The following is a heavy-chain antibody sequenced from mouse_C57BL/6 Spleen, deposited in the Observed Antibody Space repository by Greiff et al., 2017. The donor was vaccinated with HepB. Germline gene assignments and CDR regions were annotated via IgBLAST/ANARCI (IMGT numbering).Heavy chain of an antibody. CDR2: IDPNSGGT. D-gene: IGHD1-1*01. J-gene: IGHJ1*03. Sequence: QVQLQQPGAELVKPGASVKLSCKASGYTFTSYWMHWVKQRPGRGLEWIGRIDPNSGGTKYNEKFKSKATLTVDKPSSTAYMQLSSLTSEDSAVYYCSSCVTTVVAHWYFDGWGTGTTVTVSS. CDR1: GYTFTSYW. V-gene: IGHV1-72*01. CDR3: SSCVTTVVAHWYFDG.